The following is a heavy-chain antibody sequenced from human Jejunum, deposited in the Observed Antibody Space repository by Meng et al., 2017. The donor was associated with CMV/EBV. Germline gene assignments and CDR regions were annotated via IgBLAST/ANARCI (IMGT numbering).Heavy chain of an antibody. J-gene: IGHJ4*02. Sequence: QLVESGGGVVQPGESLRLSCAASGFNFNSYGMHWVRQAPGKGLEWLAFIRNDGTNKYYADSVKGRFFILRDTSKNTVYLQLNSLRIEDTAMYYCAKDVAVAGHFDSWGQGTLVTVSS. CDR3: AKDVAVAGHFDS. CDR2: IRNDGTNK. D-gene: IGHD6-19*01. V-gene: IGHV3-30*02. CDR1: GFNFNSYG.